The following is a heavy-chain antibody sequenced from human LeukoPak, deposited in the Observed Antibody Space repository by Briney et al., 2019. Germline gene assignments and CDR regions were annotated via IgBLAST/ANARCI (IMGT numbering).Heavy chain of an antibody. CDR2: ISSSSSYI. D-gene: IGHD3-16*01. Sequence: PGGSLRLSCTASGFNFDDYGMSWVRQAPGKGLEWVSSISSSSSYIYYADSVKGRFTISRDNAKNSLYLQMNSLRAEDTAVYYCASGGSGTLDYWGQGTLVTVSS. CDR1: GFNFDDYG. CDR3: ASGGSGTLDY. J-gene: IGHJ4*02. V-gene: IGHV3-21*01.